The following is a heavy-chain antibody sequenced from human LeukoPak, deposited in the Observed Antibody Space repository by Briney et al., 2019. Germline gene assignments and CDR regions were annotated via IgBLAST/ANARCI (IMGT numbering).Heavy chain of an antibody. J-gene: IGHJ4*02. CDR3: ALLAVASDFDY. V-gene: IGHV3-48*03. Sequence: GGSLRLSCVVSGFPFSFYELNWVRQAPGKGLEWVSNIGASSTPKYCADSVKGRFSISRDNAKSSLYLQMNSLRVEDTAVYYCALLAVASDFDYWGQGALVTVSS. D-gene: IGHD6-19*01. CDR1: GFPFSFYE. CDR2: IGASSTPK.